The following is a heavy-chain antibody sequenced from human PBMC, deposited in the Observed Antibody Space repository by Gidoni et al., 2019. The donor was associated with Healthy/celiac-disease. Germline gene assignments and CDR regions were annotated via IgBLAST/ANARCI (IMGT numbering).Heavy chain of an antibody. J-gene: IGHJ4*02. CDR2: IYYSGIT. CDR3: ARHVSSGWQYYFDY. Sequence: QLQMQESGPGLVKPSETLSLTCTVSGGSISSSSYDWGWIRQPPGKGLEWIGIIYYSGITYYNSSRKSRVTISVDTSKNQFSLKLSALTAADTAVYYCARHVSSGWQYYFDYWGQGTLVTVSS. V-gene: IGHV4-39*01. D-gene: IGHD6-19*01. CDR1: GGSISSSSYD.